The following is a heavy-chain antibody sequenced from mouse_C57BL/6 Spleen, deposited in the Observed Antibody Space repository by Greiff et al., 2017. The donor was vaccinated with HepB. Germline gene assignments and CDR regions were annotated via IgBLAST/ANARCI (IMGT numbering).Heavy chain of an antibody. J-gene: IGHJ1*03. D-gene: IGHD1-1*01. V-gene: IGHV1-82*01. CDR2: IYPGDGDT. CDR3: ADYYGSSYGYFDV. Sequence: VQLQQSGPELVKPGASVKISCKASGYAFSSSWMNWVKQRPGKGLEWIGRIYPGDGDTNCNGKFKGKATLTADKSSSTAYMQLSSLTSEDSAVYFCADYYGSSYGYFDVWGTGTTVTVSS. CDR1: GYAFSSSW.